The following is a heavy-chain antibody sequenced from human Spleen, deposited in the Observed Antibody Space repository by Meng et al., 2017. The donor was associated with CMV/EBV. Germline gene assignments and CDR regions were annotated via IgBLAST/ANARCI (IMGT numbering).Heavy chain of an antibody. V-gene: IGHV1-18*01. CDR2: LGVYNGNT. CDR3: ARDIPGYFSGNAGGASQH. CDR1: FPSFG. D-gene: IGHD5-12*01. J-gene: IGHJ1*01. Sequence: FPSFGISWLRLAPGRGLEWMGWLGVYNGNTNYAPKFQGRVTMPTDTSTTTAFMELRSLRSDDTAVYYCARDIPGYFSGNAGGASQHWGQGTLVTVSS.